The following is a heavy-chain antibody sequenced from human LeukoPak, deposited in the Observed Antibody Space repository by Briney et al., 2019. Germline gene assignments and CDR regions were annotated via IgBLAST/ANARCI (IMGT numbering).Heavy chain of an antibody. CDR1: GFTFSSYW. V-gene: IGHV3-74*01. J-gene: IGHJ4*02. Sequence: GGSLRLSCAASGFTFSSYWMHWVRQVPGKGLLWVSHINSDGSITDYADSVKGRFTISRDNARNTLSLQMDSLRVEDTAVYYCARNPTGDYDYWGQGALVTVSS. D-gene: IGHD2-8*02. CDR2: INSDGSIT. CDR3: ARNPTGDYDY.